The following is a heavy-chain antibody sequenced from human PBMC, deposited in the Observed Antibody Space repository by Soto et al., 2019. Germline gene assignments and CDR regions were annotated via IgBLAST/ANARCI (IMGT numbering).Heavy chain of an antibody. CDR2: IRSKAYGGTT. J-gene: IGHJ4*02. CDR3: TRRQGGYDSSGLRILVPYFDY. V-gene: IGHV3-49*03. D-gene: IGHD3-22*01. CDR1: GFTFGGYA. Sequence: GGSLRLSCTASGFTFGGYAMSWFRQAPGEGVGGGGFIRSKAYGGTTEYAASVKGRFTISRDDSKSIAYLQMNSLKTEDTAVYYCTRRQGGYDSSGLRILVPYFDYWGQGTLVTVSS.